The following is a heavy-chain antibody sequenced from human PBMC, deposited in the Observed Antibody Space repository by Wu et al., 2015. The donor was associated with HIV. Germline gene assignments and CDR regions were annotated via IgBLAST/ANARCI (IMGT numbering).Heavy chain of an antibody. Sequence: GPQTKKPGASVKVSCKASGYTFITHAITWVRQAPGQRPEWMGWITTHNGYTKYAQKFQDRLSLTTDTSATTAYMELRSLRSDDTAVYYCARVFEDSSGYYSWFDPWGRGNPWSPSPQ. CDR1: GYTFITHA. J-gene: IGHJ5*02. D-gene: IGHD3-22*01. CDR3: ARVFEDSSGYYSWFDP. CDR2: ITTHNGYT. V-gene: IGHV1-18*01.